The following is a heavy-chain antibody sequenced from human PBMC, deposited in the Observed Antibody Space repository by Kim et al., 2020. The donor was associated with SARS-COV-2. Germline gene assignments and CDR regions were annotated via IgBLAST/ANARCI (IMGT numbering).Heavy chain of an antibody. Sequence: GGSLRLSCAASGFTFSDAWMTWVRQGPGKGLEWVGRIKSKTAGGTADYAEPVKGRFTISRDDSKNTVYVQMNSLKTEDTAVYYCATDQWGSPWYWGPGTLVTVSS. V-gene: IGHV3-15*01. J-gene: IGHJ4*02. CDR1: GFTFSDAW. CDR2: IKSKTAGGTA. D-gene: IGHD3-16*01. CDR3: ATDQWGSPWY.